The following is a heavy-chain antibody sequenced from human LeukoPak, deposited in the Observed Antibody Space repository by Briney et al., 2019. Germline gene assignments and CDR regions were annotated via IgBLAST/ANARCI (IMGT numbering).Heavy chain of an antibody. V-gene: IGHV3-48*04. J-gene: IGHJ3*02. Sequence: GGSLRLSCAASGFTFSKYGMNWVRQAPGKGLEWVSYISSSGSTIYYADSVKGRFTISRDNAKNSLYLQMNSLRAEDTAVYYCARGDLHYHDSTRRGFDIWGQGTKVTVSS. CDR1: GFTFSKYG. D-gene: IGHD3-10*01. CDR2: ISSSGSTI. CDR3: ARGDLHYHDSTRRGFDI.